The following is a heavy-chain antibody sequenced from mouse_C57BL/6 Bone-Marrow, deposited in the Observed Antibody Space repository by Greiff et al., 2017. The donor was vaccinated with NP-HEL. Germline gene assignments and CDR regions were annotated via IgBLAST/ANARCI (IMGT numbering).Heavy chain of an antibody. D-gene: IGHD1-1*01. CDR1: GYTFTDYE. V-gene: IGHV1-15*01. Sequence: VQLQQSGAELVRPGASVTLSCKASGYTFTDYEMHWVKQTPVHGLEWIGAIDPETGGTAYNQKFKGKAILSADKSSSTAYMELRSLTSEDSAVYYCTPTTGLYWGQGTTLTVSS. CDR3: TPTTGLY. CDR2: IDPETGGT. J-gene: IGHJ2*01.